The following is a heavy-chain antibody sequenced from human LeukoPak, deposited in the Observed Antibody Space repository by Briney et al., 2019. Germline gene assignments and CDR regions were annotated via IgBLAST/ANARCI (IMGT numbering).Heavy chain of an antibody. CDR3: VSFYETY. D-gene: IGHD2/OR15-2a*01. J-gene: IGHJ4*02. V-gene: IGHV3-74*01. CDR1: GNYW. Sequence: PGGSLRLSCAASGNYWMHWVRQALGKGLVWVSHINSDGSWTSYADSVKGRFTISKDNAKNTVYLQMNSLRAEDTAVYYCVSFYETYWGRGTLVTGSS. CDR2: INSDGSWT.